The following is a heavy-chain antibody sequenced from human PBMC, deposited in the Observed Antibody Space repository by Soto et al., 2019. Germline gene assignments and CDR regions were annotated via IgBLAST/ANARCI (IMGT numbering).Heavy chain of an antibody. CDR3: VRDLASRSDY. Sequence: QVQLVESGGGVVQPGRSLRLSCTASGFPFSSYPMHWVRQAPGKGLEWVAVIAYDGSNDHYADSVKGRFTTSRDNSKDTLYLQMSSLRVDDPAVYYCVRDLASRSDYWGQGTLVTVSS. V-gene: IGHV3-30-3*01. CDR2: IAYDGSND. D-gene: IGHD2-2*01. CDR1: GFPFSSYP. J-gene: IGHJ4*02.